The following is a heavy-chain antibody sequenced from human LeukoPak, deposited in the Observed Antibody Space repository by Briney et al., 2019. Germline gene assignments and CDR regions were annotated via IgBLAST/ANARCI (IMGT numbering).Heavy chain of an antibody. J-gene: IGHJ4*02. CDR2: ISSSSTTI. V-gene: IGHV3-48*01. CDR3: ARDYGDYKFDY. D-gene: IGHD4-17*01. CDR1: GFSFSSYS. Sequence: PGGSLRLSCAASGFSFSSYSMNWVRQAPGKGLEWVSYISSSSTTIYYADSVEGRFTISRDNAKNSLYLQMNSLRAEDTAVYYCARDYGDYKFDYWGQGTLVTVSS.